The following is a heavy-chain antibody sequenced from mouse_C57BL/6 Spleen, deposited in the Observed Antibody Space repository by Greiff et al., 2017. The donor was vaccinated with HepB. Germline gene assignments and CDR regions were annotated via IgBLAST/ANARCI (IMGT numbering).Heavy chain of an antibody. CDR1: GFTFSSYG. CDR3: ARGGNYVPYFDY. D-gene: IGHD2-1*01. V-gene: IGHV5-6*01. Sequence: EVKLMESGGDLVKPGGSLKLSCAASGFTFSSYGMSWVRQTPDKRLEWVATISSGGSYTYYPDSVKGRFTISSDNAKNTLYLQMSSLKSEDTAMYYCARGGNYVPYFDYWGQGTTLTVSS. J-gene: IGHJ2*01. CDR2: ISSGGSYT.